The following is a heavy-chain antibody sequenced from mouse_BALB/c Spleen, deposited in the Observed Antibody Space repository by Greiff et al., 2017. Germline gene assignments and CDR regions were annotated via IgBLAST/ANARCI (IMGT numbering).Heavy chain of an antibody. CDR3: ARDKGTARATGSYAMDY. CDR2: IWAGGST. J-gene: IGHJ4*01. V-gene: IGHV2-9*02. Sequence: VKLVESGPGLVAPSQSLSITCTVSGFSLTSYGVHWVRQPPGKGLEWLGVIWAGGSTNYNSALMSRLSISKDNSKSQVFLKMNSLQTDDTAMYYCARDKGTARATGSYAMDYWGQGTSVTVSS. D-gene: IGHD3-2*01. CDR1: GFSLTSYG.